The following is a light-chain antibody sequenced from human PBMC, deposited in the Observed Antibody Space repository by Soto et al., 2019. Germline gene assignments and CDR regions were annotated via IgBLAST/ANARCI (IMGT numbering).Light chain of an antibody. CDR2: DAS. Sequence: IVLPQSPATLSVSPGERATLSCRASQSVTSYLAWYQQRPGQAPRLLIYDASRRATGIPAGFSGSGSGADFTLTISTLEPEDFAVYYCQQRSSWPITFGQGTRLE. J-gene: IGKJ5*01. CDR3: QQRSSWPIT. CDR1: QSVTSY. V-gene: IGKV3-11*01.